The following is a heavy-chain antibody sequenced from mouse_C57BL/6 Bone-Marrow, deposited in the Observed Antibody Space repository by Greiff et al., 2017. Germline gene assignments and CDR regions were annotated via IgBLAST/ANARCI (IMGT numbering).Heavy chain of an antibody. V-gene: IGHV1-81*01. CDR3: ARGVLRFYWYFDV. CDR2: IYPRSGNT. CDR1: GYTFTSYG. D-gene: IGHD1-1*01. Sequence: VKLQESGAELARPGASVKLSCKASGYTFTSYGISWVKQRTGQGLEWIGEIYPRSGNTYYNEKFKGKATLTADKSSSTAYMELRSLTSEDSAVYFCARGVLRFYWYFDVWGTGTTVTVSS. J-gene: IGHJ1*03.